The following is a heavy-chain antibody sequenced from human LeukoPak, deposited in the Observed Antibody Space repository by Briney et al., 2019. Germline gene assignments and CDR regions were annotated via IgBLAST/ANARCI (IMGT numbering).Heavy chain of an antibody. V-gene: IGHV3-30*02. CDR2: VFYDGSNQ. CDR3: AKGDYLGSGFDY. D-gene: IGHD3-10*01. J-gene: IGHJ4*02. Sequence: GGSLRLSCAASGFTFSNYGLHWVRQVPGKGLEWVAFVFYDGSNQYYADSVKGRFTISRDNSKYTLYLQMNSLRVEDTAVYYCAKGDYLGSGFDYWGQGTLVIVST. CDR1: GFTFSNYG.